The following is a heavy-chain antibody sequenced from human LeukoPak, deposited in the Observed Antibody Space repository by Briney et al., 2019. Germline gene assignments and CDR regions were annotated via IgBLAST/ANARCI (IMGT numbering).Heavy chain of an antibody. CDR3: TVVAATINWFDP. CDR2: ISYDGSNK. V-gene: IGHV3-30-3*01. D-gene: IGHD2-15*01. J-gene: IGHJ5*02. CDR1: GFTFSSYA. Sequence: GGSLRLSCAASGFTFSSYAMHWVRQAPGKGLEWVAVISYDGSNKYYADSVKGRFTFSRDNSKNTLYLQMNSLRAEDTAVYYCTVVAATINWFDPWGQGTLVTVS.